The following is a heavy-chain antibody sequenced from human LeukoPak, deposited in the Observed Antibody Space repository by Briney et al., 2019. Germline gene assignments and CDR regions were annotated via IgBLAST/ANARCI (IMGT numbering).Heavy chain of an antibody. V-gene: IGHV4-39*07. CDR3: ARGKRGYSSSWYDY. CDR2: INHSGST. Sequence: SETLSLTCTVSGGSLSSGGYYWGWIRQPPGKGLEWHGEINHSGSTNYNPSLKSRVTISVDTSKNQFSLKLSSVTAADTAVYYCARGKRGYSSSWYDYWGQGTLVTVSS. D-gene: IGHD6-13*01. CDR1: GGSLSSGGYY. J-gene: IGHJ4*02.